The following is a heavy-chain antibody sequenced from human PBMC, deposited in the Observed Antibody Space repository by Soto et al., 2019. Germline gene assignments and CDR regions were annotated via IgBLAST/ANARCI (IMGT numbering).Heavy chain of an antibody. CDR1: GFTFSSYG. CDR2: IWYDGSNK. V-gene: IGHV3-33*01. CDR3: ARGRGHDFWSGYPFDAFDI. D-gene: IGHD3-3*01. Sequence: QVQLVESGGGVVQPGRSLRLSCAASGFTFSSYGMHWVRQAPGKGLEWVAVIWYDGSNKYYADAVKGRFTISSDNSKNPLYLQMNSLRAEDTAVYYCARGRGHDFWSGYPFDAFDIWGQGTMVTVSS. J-gene: IGHJ3*02.